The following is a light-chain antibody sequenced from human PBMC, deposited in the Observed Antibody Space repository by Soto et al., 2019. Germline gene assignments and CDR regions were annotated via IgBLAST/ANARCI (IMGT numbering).Light chain of an antibody. CDR3: QQYNRDPWT. J-gene: IGKJ1*01. CDR2: KAS. CDR1: QSINSW. V-gene: IGKV1-5*03. Sequence: DIQMTQSPSTLSASVGDSVTITCRASQSINSWLAWYQQKPGKAPKLLIYKASSLESGVPSRFSGSGSGTEFSLTSSSLQPDDFATYYCQQYNRDPWTFGQGTKVEIK.